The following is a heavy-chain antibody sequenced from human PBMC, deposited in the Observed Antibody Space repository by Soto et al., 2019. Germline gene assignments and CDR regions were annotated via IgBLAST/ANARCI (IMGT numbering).Heavy chain of an antibody. CDR3: ARVPGP. Sequence: PSETLSLTCAVSGGSISSGWWTWVRQPPGKGLEWIGEILYSGRTNYNSSLNSRVTISVDKSKKQFSLNLSSVTAADTAVYYCARVPGPWGQGTLVTVSS. J-gene: IGHJ5*02. CDR2: ILYSGRT. V-gene: IGHV4-4*02. CDR1: GGSISSGW.